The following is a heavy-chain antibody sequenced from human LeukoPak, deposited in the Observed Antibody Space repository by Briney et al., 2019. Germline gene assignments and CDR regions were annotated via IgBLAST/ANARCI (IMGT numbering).Heavy chain of an antibody. Sequence: PGGSLRLSCAASGFTFSNYALNWVRQAPGKGLEWVSGISNSGGTTYYADSVKGRFTISRDNSKNTLYLQMNSLRAEDTAVYYCARRTGPWGQGTLVTVSS. D-gene: IGHD1-14*01. CDR3: ARRTGP. CDR2: ISNSGGTT. CDR1: GFTFSNYA. J-gene: IGHJ5*02. V-gene: IGHV3-23*01.